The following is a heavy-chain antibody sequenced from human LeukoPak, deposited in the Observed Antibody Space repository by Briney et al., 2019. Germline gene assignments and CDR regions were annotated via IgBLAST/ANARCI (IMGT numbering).Heavy chain of an antibody. D-gene: IGHD6-6*01. CDR2: ISYDGSNK. V-gene: IGHV3-30*18. CDR1: GFTFSSYG. J-gene: IGHJ6*02. Sequence: QPGRSLRLSCAASGFTFSSYGMHWVRQAPGKGLEWVAAISYDGSNKYYADSVKGRFTISRDNSKNTLYLQMNSLRADDTAVYYCAKGGQYSSTSGVDWDVWGQGTTVTVSS. CDR3: AKGGQYSSTSGVDWDV.